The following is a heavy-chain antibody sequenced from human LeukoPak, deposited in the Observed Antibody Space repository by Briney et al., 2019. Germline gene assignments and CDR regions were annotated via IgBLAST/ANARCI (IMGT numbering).Heavy chain of an antibody. CDR3: AKVGYSSGWSLLYYYYYMDV. CDR1: GFTFSSYA. Sequence: PGGSLRLSCAASGFTFSSYAMSWVRQAPGKGLEWVSAISGSGGSTYYADSVKGRFTISRDNSKNTLYLQMNSLRAEDTAVYYCAKVGYSSGWSLLYYYYYMDVWGKGTTVTVSS. J-gene: IGHJ6*03. CDR2: ISGSGGST. V-gene: IGHV3-23*01. D-gene: IGHD6-19*01.